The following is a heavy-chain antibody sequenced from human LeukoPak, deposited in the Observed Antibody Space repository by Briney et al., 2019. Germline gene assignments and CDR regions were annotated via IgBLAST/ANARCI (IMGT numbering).Heavy chain of an antibody. CDR3: ATQRGSYLWGTDFDY. D-gene: IGHD3-16*01. CDR1: GYTFTTYY. Sequence: VSVKVSFKASGYTFTTYYIHWVRQAPGQGLEWMGWINPYTDGTNYAHKFQGRVTMTSDSSISTAYMELSRLRSDDTAVYYCATQRGSYLWGTDFDYWGQGTLVTVSS. J-gene: IGHJ4*02. V-gene: IGHV1-2*02. CDR2: INPYTDGT.